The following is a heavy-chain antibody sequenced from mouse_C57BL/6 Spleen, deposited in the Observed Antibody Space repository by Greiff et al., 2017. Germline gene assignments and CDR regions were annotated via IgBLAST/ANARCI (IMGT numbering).Heavy chain of an antibody. Sequence: VKLVESGPGLVQPSQCLSITCTVSGFSFTSYGVHWVRQSPGKGLEWLGVIWRGGSTDYNAAFMSRLSITKDNANSHVFFTMNNLQADDTAIYYSAKSWRSTMVTSAMDYWGQGTSVTVSS. CDR3: AKSWRSTMVTSAMDY. V-gene: IGHV2-5*01. CDR1: GFSFTSYG. CDR2: IWRGGST. J-gene: IGHJ4*01. D-gene: IGHD2-2*01.